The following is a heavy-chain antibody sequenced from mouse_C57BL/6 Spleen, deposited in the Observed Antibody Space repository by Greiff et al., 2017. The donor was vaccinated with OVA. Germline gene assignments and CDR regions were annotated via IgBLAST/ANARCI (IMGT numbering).Heavy chain of an antibody. Sequence: QVQLQQPGAELVKPGASVKLSCKASGYTFTSYWMQWVKQRPGQGLEWIGEIDPSDSYTNYNQKFKGKATLTVDTSSSTAYMQLSSLTSEDSAVYYGARGITTTILDYWGQGTTLTVSS. V-gene: IGHV1-50*01. D-gene: IGHD2-4*01. CDR2: IDPSDSYT. CDR1: GYTFTSYW. CDR3: ARGITTTILDY. J-gene: IGHJ2*01.